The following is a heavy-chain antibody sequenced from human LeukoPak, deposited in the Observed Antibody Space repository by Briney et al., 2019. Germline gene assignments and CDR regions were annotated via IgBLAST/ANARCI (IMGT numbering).Heavy chain of an antibody. CDR2: IRYDGSNK. D-gene: IGHD6-19*01. CDR3: AKARSDITVSTFDC. V-gene: IGHV3-30*02. J-gene: IGHJ4*02. Sequence: GGSVRLSCAASGFTFSSYGMDWVRQAPGKGRVGVVFIRYDGSNKYYADSVKGRFTISRDNSKNYLYLQMNSLSAADAAVYYCAKARSDITVSTFDCWGQGTPVTVSS. CDR1: GFTFSSYG.